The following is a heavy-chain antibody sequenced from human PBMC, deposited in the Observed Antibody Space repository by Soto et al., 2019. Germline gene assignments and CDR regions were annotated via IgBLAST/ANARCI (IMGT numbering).Heavy chain of an antibody. J-gene: IGHJ3*01. Sequence: ASVXVSFKASFYTFTSYGLNCLRRAPGQGLEWMGRIASHDVSTFSAQSFQGRLTLTRDTFTNTAYLELGALTSDDTGLYFCWRNDGDDSKNLWGQGKMV. D-gene: IGHD3-22*01. CDR2: IASHDVST. V-gene: IGHV1-18*04. CDR3: WRNDGDDSKNL. CDR1: FYTFTSYG.